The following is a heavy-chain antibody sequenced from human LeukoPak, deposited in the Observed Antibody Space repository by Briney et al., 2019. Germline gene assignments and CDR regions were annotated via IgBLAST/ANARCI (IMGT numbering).Heavy chain of an antibody. CDR1: GGSFSGYY. D-gene: IGHD6-13*01. J-gene: IGHJ6*02. Sequence: SETLPLTCAVYGGSFSGYYWSWIRQPPGKGLEWIGEINHSGSTNYNPSLKNRVTISVDTSKNQFSLKLSSVTAADTAVYYCARRGIAAAGTYYYYGMDVWGQGTTVTVSS. CDR2: INHSGST. CDR3: ARRGIAAAGTYYYYGMDV. V-gene: IGHV4-34*01.